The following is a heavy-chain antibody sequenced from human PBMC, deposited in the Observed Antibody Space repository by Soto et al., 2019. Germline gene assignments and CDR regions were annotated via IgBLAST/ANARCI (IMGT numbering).Heavy chain of an antibody. V-gene: IGHV1-3*01. CDR1: GYTLTNFA. CDR3: APGVFSGGGYFYYYIDV. D-gene: IGHD1-26*01. J-gene: IGHJ6*03. CDR2: INGGNGST. Sequence: QVQLVQPGAEVRKPGASVKLPCKASGYTLTNFAMQWVRQAPGQRLEWMGWINGGNGSTKYSQNFQGRVTITTDTAASTVYIELSSLRSEDTAVYFCAPGVFSGGGYFYYYIDVWGQGTTVTVSS.